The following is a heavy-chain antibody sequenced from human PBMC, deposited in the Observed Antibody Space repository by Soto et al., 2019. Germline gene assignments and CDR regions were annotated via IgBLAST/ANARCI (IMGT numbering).Heavy chain of an antibody. CDR2: IKQDGSEK. J-gene: IGHJ4*02. Sequence: EVQLVESGGGLVQPGGSLRLSCAASGFTFSSYWMSWVRQAPGKGLEWVANIKQDGSEKYYVDSVKGRFTISRDNAKNSLYLQMNSLRAEDTAVYYCARGGRWELPYYFDYWGQGTLDTVSS. D-gene: IGHD1-26*01. CDR1: GFTFSSYW. V-gene: IGHV3-7*01. CDR3: ARGGRWELPYYFDY.